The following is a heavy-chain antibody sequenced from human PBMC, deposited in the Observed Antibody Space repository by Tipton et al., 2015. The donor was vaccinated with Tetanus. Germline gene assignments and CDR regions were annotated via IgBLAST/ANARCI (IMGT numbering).Heavy chain of an antibody. J-gene: IGHJ6*02. Sequence: GSLRLSCADTGFRFSSDWMGWVRQAAGKGPEWVAHINRDGSEKACADAVQGRFSISRDSAKNSLSLQMNSLRAEDTAVYYCARYLFAYGMDVWGQGTTVTVSS. CDR3: ARYLFAYGMDV. V-gene: IGHV3-7*03. CDR1: GFRFSSDW. CDR2: INRDGSEK.